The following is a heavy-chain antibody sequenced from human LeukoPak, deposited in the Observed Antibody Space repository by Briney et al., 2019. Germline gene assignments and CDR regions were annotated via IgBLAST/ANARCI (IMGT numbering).Heavy chain of an antibody. CDR3: VKNQEVYCSGGSCYPLSYDC. CDR1: GYSIPSSL. Sequence: GESLNISCTGLGYSIPSSLIGWVRPMSGKGLEWIGIIYPGDSDTKYSPSFQGQVTISADKSINTASLQWSSLKASDTAIYYCVKNQEVYCSGGSCYPLSYDCWGQGTLVTVSS. CDR2: IYPGDSDT. J-gene: IGHJ4*02. V-gene: IGHV5-51*01. D-gene: IGHD2-15*01.